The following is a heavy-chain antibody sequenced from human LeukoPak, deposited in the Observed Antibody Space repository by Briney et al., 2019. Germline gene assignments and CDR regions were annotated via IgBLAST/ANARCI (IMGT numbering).Heavy chain of an antibody. CDR2: ISGSGGGT. V-gene: IGHV3-23*01. CDR1: GFTFSSYA. CDR3: AKDLVYSSSWYPRDYYYMDV. J-gene: IGHJ6*03. D-gene: IGHD6-13*01. Sequence: PGGSLRLSCAASGFTFSSYAMSWVRQAPGKGLEWVSAISGSGGGTYYTDSVKGRFTISRDNSKDTLYLQMNSLRAEDTAVYYCAKDLVYSSSWYPRDYYYMDVWGKGTTVTVSS.